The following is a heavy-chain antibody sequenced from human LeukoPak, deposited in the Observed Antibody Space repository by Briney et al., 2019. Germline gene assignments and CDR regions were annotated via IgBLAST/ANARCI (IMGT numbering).Heavy chain of an antibody. Sequence: PSETLSLTCTVSGDSISSYYWSWIRQPPGKGLEWIGYIYYSGSTNYKPSLKSRVTISVDTSKNQFSLKLSSVTAADTAVYYCARVRMAVLDYWGQGTLVTVSS. CDR3: ARVRMAVLDY. CDR1: GDSISSYY. V-gene: IGHV4-59*01. D-gene: IGHD4/OR15-4a*01. J-gene: IGHJ4*02. CDR2: IYYSGST.